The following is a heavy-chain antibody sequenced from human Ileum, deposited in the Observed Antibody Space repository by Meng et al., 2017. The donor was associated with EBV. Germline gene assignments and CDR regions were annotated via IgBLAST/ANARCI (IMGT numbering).Heavy chain of an antibody. Sequence: QLPQSGPGLVKPSHTFSLTCAIAGDSVSSNSAAWNWIRQSPSRGLEWLGRTYYRSKWYNDYAVSVKSRITINPDTSKNQFSLQLNSVTPEDTAVYYCARDSSSSAYSPFDYWGQGTLVTVSS. D-gene: IGHD3-22*01. CDR1: GDSVSSNSAA. CDR2: TYYRSKWYN. J-gene: IGHJ4*02. CDR3: ARDSSSSAYSPFDY. V-gene: IGHV6-1*01.